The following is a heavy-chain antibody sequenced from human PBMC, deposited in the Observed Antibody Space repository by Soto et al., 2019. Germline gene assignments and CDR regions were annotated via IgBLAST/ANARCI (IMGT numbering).Heavy chain of an antibody. J-gene: IGHJ3*02. CDR3: ARDGLVPRGAFDI. CDR1: GFTFSSYW. Sequence: GGSLRLSCAASGFTFSSYWMSWVRQAPGKGLEWVANIKQDGSEKYYVDSVKGRFTISRDNAKNSLYLQMYSLRAEDTAVYYCARDGLVPRGAFDIWGQGTMVTVSS. CDR2: IKQDGSEK. V-gene: IGHV3-7*03. D-gene: IGHD3-10*01.